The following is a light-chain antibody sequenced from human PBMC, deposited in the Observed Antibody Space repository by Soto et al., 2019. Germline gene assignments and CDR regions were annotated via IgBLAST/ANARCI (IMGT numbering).Light chain of an antibody. CDR3: QWRSDWPPRLT. Sequence: EVVLTQSPATLSLSPGERATLSCRASESIGNYLALYQQKLGQAPKLLIYDASHRAIGIPGRFSGDGSGTDFTLTISSLQPEDFAVYYCQWRSDWPPRLTFGGGTKVAIK. CDR1: ESIGNY. J-gene: IGKJ4*01. V-gene: IGKV3-11*01. CDR2: DAS.